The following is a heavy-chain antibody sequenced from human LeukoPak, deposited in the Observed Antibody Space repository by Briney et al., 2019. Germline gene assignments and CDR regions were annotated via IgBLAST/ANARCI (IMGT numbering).Heavy chain of an antibody. V-gene: IGHV4-34*01. CDR1: GGSFSGYY. CDR2: INHSGST. CDR3: ARDYGVTDY. J-gene: IGHJ4*02. D-gene: IGHD4-17*01. Sequence: PSETLSLTCDVSGGSFSGYYWSWIRQPPGKGLEWIGEINHSGSTNYNLSLKSRVTISVDTSKNQFSLKLSSVTAADTAVYYCARDYGVTDYWGQGTLVTVSS.